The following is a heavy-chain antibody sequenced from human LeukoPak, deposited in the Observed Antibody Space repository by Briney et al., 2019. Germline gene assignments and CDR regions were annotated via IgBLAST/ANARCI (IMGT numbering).Heavy chain of an antibody. CDR3: AREKDTALAVDY. CDR2: ISSSGSTI. D-gene: IGHD5-18*01. Sequence: GGSLRLSCAASGFTFSSYEMNWVRQAPGKGLEWVSYISSSGSTIYYADSVKGRFTISRDNAKNSLYLQMNSLRAEDTAVYNCAREKDTALAVDYWGQGTLVTVSS. J-gene: IGHJ4*02. CDR1: GFTFSSYE. V-gene: IGHV3-48*03.